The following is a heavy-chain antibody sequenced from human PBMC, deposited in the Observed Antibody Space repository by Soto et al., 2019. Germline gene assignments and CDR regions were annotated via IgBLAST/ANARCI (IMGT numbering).Heavy chain of an antibody. CDR2: ISASGGST. D-gene: IGHD6-13*01. J-gene: IGHJ4*02. V-gene: IGHV3-23*01. CDR1: GFTFSSYA. CDR3: AKDIGSIAAPGRDY. Sequence: GGSLRLSCAASGFTFSSYAMSWVRQAPGKGLEWVSAISASGGSTYYADSVKGRFTISRDNSKNTLYLQMNSLRAEDTAVYYCAKDIGSIAAPGRDYWGQGALVTVSS.